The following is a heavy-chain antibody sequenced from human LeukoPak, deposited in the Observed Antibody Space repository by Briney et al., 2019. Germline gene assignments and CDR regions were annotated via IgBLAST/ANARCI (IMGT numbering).Heavy chain of an antibody. CDR3: AKSGGYGLIDY. CDR1: GASISGSGYY. CDR2: IYSSGST. D-gene: IGHD1-26*01. J-gene: IGHJ4*02. V-gene: IGHV4-39*01. Sequence: SETLSLTCTVSGASISGSGYYWGWIRQPPGKGLEWIGSIYSSGSTYYNASLQSRVTVSIETSKNQISLRLNSVTAADTAMYYCAKSGGYGLIDYWGQGTLVTVSS.